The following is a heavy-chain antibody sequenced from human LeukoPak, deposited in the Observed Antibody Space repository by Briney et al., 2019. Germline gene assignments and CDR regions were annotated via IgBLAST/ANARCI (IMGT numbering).Heavy chain of an antibody. CDR3: ARPRTTVEKNIDYYFDY. CDR2: ISYDGSNK. CDR1: GFTFSSYA. J-gene: IGHJ4*02. V-gene: IGHV3-30-3*01. D-gene: IGHD4-23*01. Sequence: QPGGSLRLSCAASGFTFSSYAMHWVRQAPGKGLEWVAVISYDGSNKYYADSVKGRFTISRDNSKNTLYLQMNSLRAEDTAVYYCARPRTTVEKNIDYYFDYWGQGTLVTVSS.